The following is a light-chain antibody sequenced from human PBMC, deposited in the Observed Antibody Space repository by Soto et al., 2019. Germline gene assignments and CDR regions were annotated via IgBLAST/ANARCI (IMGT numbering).Light chain of an antibody. J-gene: IGLJ1*01. CDR2: DVT. Sequence: QSVLTQPASVSGSPGQSITISCTGTSSDIGDYDYVSWCQQLPGKAPKLLIFDVTNRPSGLSNRFSGSKSDNTASLTISGLQAEDEADYYCVSHISVAYRSIYVFGTGTKVTV. CDR1: SSDIGDYDY. V-gene: IGLV2-14*03. CDR3: VSHISVAYRSIYV.